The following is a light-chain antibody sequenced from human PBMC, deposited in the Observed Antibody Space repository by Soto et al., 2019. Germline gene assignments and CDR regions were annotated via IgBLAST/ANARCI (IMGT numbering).Light chain of an antibody. CDR2: EVS. CDR1: SSDVGGYNY. J-gene: IGLJ2*01. Sequence: QSVLTQPPSASGSPGQSVTISCTGTSSDVGGYNYVSWYQHHPGQAPKLMIYEVSKRPSGVPDRFSGSKSGNTASLTVSGLQAEDEADFYCSSYAGSNNYMVFGGGTQLTVL. CDR3: SSYAGSNNYMV. V-gene: IGLV2-8*01.